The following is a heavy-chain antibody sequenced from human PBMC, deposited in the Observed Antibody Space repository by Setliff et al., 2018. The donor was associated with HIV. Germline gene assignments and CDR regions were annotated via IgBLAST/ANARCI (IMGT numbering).Heavy chain of an antibody. CDR3: ARDRGAARPVYMDV. CDR1: GYNFNNHG. V-gene: IGHV1-18*01. J-gene: IGHJ6*03. CDR2: IGYNGNT. Sequence: ASVKVSCKASGYNFNNHGITWVRQAPGRGLEWVGWIGYNGNTNYAQKLEGRVTMTIDTSTSTAYMELRSLRSDDTAVYYCARDRGAARPVYMDVWGKGTTVTVSS. D-gene: IGHD6-6*01.